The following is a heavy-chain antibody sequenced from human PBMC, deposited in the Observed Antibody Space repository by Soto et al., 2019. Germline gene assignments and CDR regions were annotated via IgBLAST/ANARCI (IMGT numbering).Heavy chain of an antibody. V-gene: IGHV3-48*02. J-gene: IGHJ6*02. Sequence: PGGSLRLSCAASGFTFSSYSMNWVRQAPGKGLEWVSYISSSSSTIYYADSVKGRFTISRDNAKNSLYLQMNSLRDEDTAVYYCARDLVGDIVVVVAAPLHYGMDVWGQGTTVTVSS. CDR3: ARDLVGDIVVVVAAPLHYGMDV. D-gene: IGHD2-15*01. CDR2: ISSSSSTI. CDR1: GFTFSSYS.